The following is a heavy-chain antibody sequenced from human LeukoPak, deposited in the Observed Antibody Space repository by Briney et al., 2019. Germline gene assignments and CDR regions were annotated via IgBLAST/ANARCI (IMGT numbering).Heavy chain of an antibody. CDR1: GGSISSYY. CDR2: IYYSGST. V-gene: IGHV4-59*01. Sequence: SETLSLTCSVSGGSISSYYWSWIRQPPGKGLEWIGYIYYSGSTNYNPSLKSRVTISVDTSKNQFSLKLSSATAADTAVYYCARVRRIAAAGWAFDIWGQGTMVTVSS. J-gene: IGHJ3*02. D-gene: IGHD6-13*01. CDR3: ARVRRIAAAGWAFDI.